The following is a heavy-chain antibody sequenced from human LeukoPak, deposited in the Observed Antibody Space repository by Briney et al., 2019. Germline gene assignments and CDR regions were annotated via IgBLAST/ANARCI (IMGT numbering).Heavy chain of an antibody. CDR2: ISSSGTYI. D-gene: IGHD3-10*01. Sequence: GGSLILSCAASGFTFSSYSMHWVRQAPWKGLEWVSSISSSGTYIYYADSVKGRFTISRDNAKNSVHLQMNGLRAEDTAVYYCARDQGGSGGNWGQGTLVTVSS. CDR3: ARDQGGSGGN. J-gene: IGHJ4*02. CDR1: GFTFSSYS. V-gene: IGHV3-21*01.